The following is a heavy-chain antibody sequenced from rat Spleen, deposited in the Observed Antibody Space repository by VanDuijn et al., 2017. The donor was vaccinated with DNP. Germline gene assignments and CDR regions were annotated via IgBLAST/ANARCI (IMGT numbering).Heavy chain of an antibody. D-gene: IGHD1-4*01. CDR3: ARDRYGYNPDY. J-gene: IGHJ2*01. V-gene: IGHV5-25*01. CDR2: INTGGDNT. CDR1: GFTFSDHY. Sequence: EVQLVESGGGLVQPGRSLKLSCEASGFTFSDHYMAWVRQAPTKGLEWVATINTGGDNTYYRGSVRGRVTISRDDAKSTLYLQMDSLRSEDTASYYCARDRYGYNPDYWGQGVMVTVSS.